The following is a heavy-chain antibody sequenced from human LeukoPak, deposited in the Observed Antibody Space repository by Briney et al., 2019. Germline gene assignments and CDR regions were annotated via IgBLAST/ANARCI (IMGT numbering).Heavy chain of an antibody. Sequence: GGSLRLSCAASGFTFSSYSMSWVRQAPGKGLEWVSYISSRSSTIYYADSVKGRFTISRDNAKNSLYLQMNSLRAEDTAVYYCARDILTGSQSRFQHWGQGTLVTVSS. J-gene: IGHJ1*01. CDR3: ARDILTGSQSRFQH. CDR2: ISSRSSTI. D-gene: IGHD3-9*01. V-gene: IGHV3-48*04. CDR1: GFTFSSYS.